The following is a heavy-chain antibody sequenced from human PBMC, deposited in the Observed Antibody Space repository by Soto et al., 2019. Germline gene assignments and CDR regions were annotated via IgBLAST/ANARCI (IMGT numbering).Heavy chain of an antibody. Sequence: PSETLSLTCTVSGGSISSSSYYWGWIRQPPGKGLEWIGSIYYSGSTYYNPSLKSRVTISVDTSKNQFSLKLSSVTAADTAVYYCARILYSYGSQIDYWGQGTLVTVSS. CDR2: IYYSGST. V-gene: IGHV4-39*01. CDR1: GGSISSSSYY. J-gene: IGHJ4*02. CDR3: ARILYSYGSQIDY. D-gene: IGHD5-18*01.